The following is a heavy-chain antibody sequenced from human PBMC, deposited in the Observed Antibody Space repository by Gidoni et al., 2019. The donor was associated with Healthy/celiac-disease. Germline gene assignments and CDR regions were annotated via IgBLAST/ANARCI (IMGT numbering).Heavy chain of an antibody. Sequence: EVQLVESGGGLVKPGGSLRLSCAASGFTFSSYSMNWVRQAPGKGLEWVSSIRSSSSYIYYADSVKGRFTISRDNAKNSLYLQMNSLRAEDTAVYYCARDWEYQLLSVWGQGTTVTVSS. V-gene: IGHV3-21*01. J-gene: IGHJ6*02. CDR3: ARDWEYQLLSV. D-gene: IGHD2-2*01. CDR2: IRSSSSYI. CDR1: GFTFSSYS.